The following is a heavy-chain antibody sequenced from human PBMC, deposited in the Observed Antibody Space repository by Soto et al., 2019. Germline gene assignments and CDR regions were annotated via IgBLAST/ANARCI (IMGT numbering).Heavy chain of an antibody. CDR2: ISSSTSHT. Sequence: QVPLVESGGGLVKPGGSLRLSCAVSGFTFSDYYMTWIRQAPGKGLEWVSYISSSTSHTNYADSVKGRFTNSRDNAKNSPFLQMNSLRAEDTAVYYCASGRGGAADYFDFWGQGTLVTVSS. CDR1: GFTFSDYY. V-gene: IGHV3-11*05. J-gene: IGHJ4*02. CDR3: ASGRGGAADYFDF. D-gene: IGHD6-25*01.